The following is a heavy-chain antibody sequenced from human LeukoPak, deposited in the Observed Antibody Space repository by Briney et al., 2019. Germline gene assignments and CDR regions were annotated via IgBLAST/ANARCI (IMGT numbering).Heavy chain of an antibody. J-gene: IGHJ5*02. Sequence: ASVKVSCKASGYTFTGYYMHWVRQAPGQGLEWMGWINPNSGGTNYAQKFQGRVTMTRDTSISTAYMELSRLRSDDTAVYYCARGILGYCSGGSCYFRFDPWGQGTLVTVSS. CDR3: ARGILGYCSGGSCYFRFDP. CDR1: GYTFTGYY. V-gene: IGHV1-2*02. D-gene: IGHD2-15*01. CDR2: INPNSGGT.